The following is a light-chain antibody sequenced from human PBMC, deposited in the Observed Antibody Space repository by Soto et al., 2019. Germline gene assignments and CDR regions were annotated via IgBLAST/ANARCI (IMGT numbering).Light chain of an antibody. CDR2: GAS. Sequence: EIVLTQSPGTLSLSPGERATLSCRASQSFSSSYLAWYQQKPGQAPRLLIYGASSRATGIPDRFSGSGSGTDXTXTXSSXXXXDFAVYYCQHYGSALFTFGPGTKVDVK. CDR1: QSFSSSY. CDR3: QHYGSALFT. V-gene: IGKV3-20*01. J-gene: IGKJ3*01.